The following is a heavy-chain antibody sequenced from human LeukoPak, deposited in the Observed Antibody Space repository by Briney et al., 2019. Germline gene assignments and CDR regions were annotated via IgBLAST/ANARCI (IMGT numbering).Heavy chain of an antibody. CDR2: INSDSGFT. V-gene: IGHV1-2*02. CDR1: GYTFTGYY. J-gene: IGHJ5*02. CDR3: ARNFDMKGFDP. Sequence: AASVKVSCKASGYTFTGYYMNWVRQAPGQGLEWMGWINSDSGFTNYAQKFQGRVTMTRDTSITTVYMDLTRLTSDDTAVYYCARNFDMKGFDPWGQGTLVTVSS. D-gene: IGHD3-9*01.